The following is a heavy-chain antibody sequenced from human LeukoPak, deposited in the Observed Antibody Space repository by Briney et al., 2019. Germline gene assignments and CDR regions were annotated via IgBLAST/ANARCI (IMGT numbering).Heavy chain of an antibody. Sequence: GGSLRLSCAACGFTFSSYGIQCGRQAPGKGLEWVAVISYDGSNKYYADSVKGRFTISRDNSKNTLYLQMNSRAAEDTAVQYCANVRESGGGWFFDYWGQGTLVTVSS. J-gene: IGHJ4*02. CDR3: ANVRESGGGWFFDY. CDR1: GFTFSSYG. D-gene: IGHD6-19*01. V-gene: IGHV3-30*18. CDR2: ISYDGSNK.